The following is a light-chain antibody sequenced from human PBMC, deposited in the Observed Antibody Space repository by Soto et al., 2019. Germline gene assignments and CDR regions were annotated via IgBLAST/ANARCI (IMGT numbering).Light chain of an antibody. V-gene: IGLV2-14*01. Sequence: QSALTQPASVSGSPGQSITISCTGTSSDVGGYNYVSWYQQYPGKAPKLMIYEVINRPSGVSNRFSGSKSGNTASLTISGLQAEDEADYYCTSYTGSSTDVFGTGTKLTVL. J-gene: IGLJ1*01. CDR1: SSDVGGYNY. CDR2: EVI. CDR3: TSYTGSSTDV.